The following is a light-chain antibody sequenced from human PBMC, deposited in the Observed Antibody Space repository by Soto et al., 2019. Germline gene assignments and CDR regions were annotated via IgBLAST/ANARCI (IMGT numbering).Light chain of an antibody. V-gene: IGKV3-15*01. CDR3: QQYNNWPPWT. CDR1: QSVSSD. CDR2: GAF. Sequence: EIVMTQSPATLSVSPGERATLSCRASQSVSSDLAWYQQKPGQAPRLIIYGAFTRATGIPARFSGSGSGTEFTLTISSLQSEDFAVYYGQQYNNWPPWTFGQGTKVEIK. J-gene: IGKJ1*01.